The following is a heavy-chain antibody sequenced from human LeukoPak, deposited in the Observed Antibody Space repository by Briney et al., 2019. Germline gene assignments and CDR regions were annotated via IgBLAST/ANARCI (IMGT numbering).Heavy chain of an antibody. J-gene: IGHJ4*02. Sequence: SQTLSLTCAVSGGSINSGGYSWSWIRQPPGKGLVWIGYIYHSGSTYYNPSLKSRVTISVDRSKNQFSLKLSSVTAADTAVYYCARGKGVTTLFDYWGQGTLVTVSS. V-gene: IGHV4-30-2*01. CDR2: IYHSGST. D-gene: IGHD4-11*01. CDR1: GGSINSGGYS. CDR3: ARGKGVTTLFDY.